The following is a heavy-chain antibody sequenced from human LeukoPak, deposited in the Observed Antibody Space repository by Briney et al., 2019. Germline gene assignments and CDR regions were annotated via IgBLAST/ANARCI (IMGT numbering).Heavy chain of an antibody. CDR3: AXXXXDXXSGYPHYYYYMDV. Sequence: SVKVSCKASGGTFSSYAISWVRQAPGQGLEWMGGIIPIFGTANYAQKFQGRVTITTDESTGTAYMELSSLRSEDTAVYYGAXXXXDXXSGYPHYYYYMDVWGKGTTVTVSS. V-gene: IGHV1-69*05. CDR1: GGTFSSYA. CDR2: IIPIFGTA. D-gene: IGHD3-3*01. J-gene: IGHJ6*03.